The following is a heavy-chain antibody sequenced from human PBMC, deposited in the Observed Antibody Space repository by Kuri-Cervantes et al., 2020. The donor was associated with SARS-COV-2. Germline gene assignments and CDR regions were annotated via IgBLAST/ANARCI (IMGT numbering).Heavy chain of an antibody. D-gene: IGHD6-6*01. J-gene: IGHJ5*02. CDR3: AKDIRERLVVGVGWFDP. CDR1: GFTFDDYA. CDR2: ISWNSGSI. V-gene: IGHV3-9*01. Sequence: SLKISCAASGFTFDDYAMHWVRQAPGKGLAWVSSISWNSGSIGYAYSVKGRFTISRDNAKNSLYLQMNSLRAEDTALYYCAKDIRERLVVGVGWFDPWGQGTLVTVSS.